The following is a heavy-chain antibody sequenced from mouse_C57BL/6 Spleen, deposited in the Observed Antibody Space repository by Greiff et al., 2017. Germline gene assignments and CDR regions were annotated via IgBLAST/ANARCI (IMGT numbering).Heavy chain of an antibody. CDR3: AIEGNYGLFAY. CDR2: IHPSDSDT. Sequence: QVHVKQPGAELVKPGASVKVSCKASGYTFTSYWMHWVKQRPGQGLEWIGRIHPSDSDTNYNQKFKGKATLTVDKSSSTAYMQLSSLTSEDSAVYYCAIEGNYGLFAYWGQGTLVTVSA. V-gene: IGHV1-74*01. J-gene: IGHJ3*01. D-gene: IGHD2-1*01. CDR1: GYTFTSYW.